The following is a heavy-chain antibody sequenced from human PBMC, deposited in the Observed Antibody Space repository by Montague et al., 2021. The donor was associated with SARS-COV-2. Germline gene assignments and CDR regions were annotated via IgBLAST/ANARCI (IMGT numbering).Heavy chain of an antibody. Sequence: SETLSLTCTVSGGSISSYYWTWIRQPPGKGLEWIGYIYYTGSTNYNPSLESRVTISLDTSKNQFSLKLSPVTAAATAVYYCARGHYYGRKDYYYGVDVWGQGTTVTVSS. D-gene: IGHD3-10*01. CDR2: IYYTGST. J-gene: IGHJ6*02. CDR3: ARGHYYGRKDYYYGVDV. CDR1: GGSISSYY. V-gene: IGHV4-59*13.